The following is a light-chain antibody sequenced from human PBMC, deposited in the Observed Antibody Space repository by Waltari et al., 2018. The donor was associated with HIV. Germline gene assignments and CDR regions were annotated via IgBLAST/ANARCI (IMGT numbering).Light chain of an antibody. Sequence: QSVLTQPPSASGTPGQRVTIPCSRRRSNSGSNPAYWYQQIPGTAPKPLIYRNNQRPSGVPDRFSGSKSGTSASLAISGLRSEDEADYYCATWDDSLSGWVFGGGTKLTVL. CDR2: RNN. CDR1: RSNSGSNP. J-gene: IGLJ3*02. V-gene: IGLV1-47*01. CDR3: ATWDDSLSGWV.